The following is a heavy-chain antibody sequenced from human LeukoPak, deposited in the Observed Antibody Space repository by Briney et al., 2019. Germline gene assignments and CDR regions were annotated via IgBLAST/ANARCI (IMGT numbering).Heavy chain of an antibody. J-gene: IGHJ4*02. D-gene: IGHD3-3*01. CDR1: GGSISSSSYY. CDR3: ARASYDFWSGYYGSGYFDY. V-gene: IGHV4-39*07. CDR2: IYYSGST. Sequence: SETLSLTCTVSGGSISSSSYYWGWIRQPPGKGLEWIGSIYYSGSTYYNPSLKSRVTISVDTSKNQFSLKLSSVTAADTAVYYCARASYDFWSGYYGSGYFDYWGQGTLVTVSS.